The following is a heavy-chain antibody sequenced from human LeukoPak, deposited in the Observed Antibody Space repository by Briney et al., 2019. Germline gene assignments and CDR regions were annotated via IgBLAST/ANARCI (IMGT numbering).Heavy chain of an antibody. D-gene: IGHD6-13*01. J-gene: IGHJ4*02. CDR1: GYTFTGYY. CDR2: MNPNSGGT. CDR3: ARSLQYSSSWPLFAS. Sequence: ASVKVSCKASGYTFTGYYMHWVRQAPGQGLEWMGWMNPNSGGTNYAEKFQDRVTMTSDTSISTAYMELSRLISDDTAVYYCARSLQYSSSWPLFASWGQGTLVTVSS. V-gene: IGHV1-2*02.